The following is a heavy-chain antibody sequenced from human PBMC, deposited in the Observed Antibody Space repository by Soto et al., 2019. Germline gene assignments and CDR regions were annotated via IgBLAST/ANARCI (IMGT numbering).Heavy chain of an antibody. J-gene: IGHJ4*02. V-gene: IGHV1-46*01. CDR2: INPSGGST. CDR3: ARDRASGYYGNFDY. Sequence: AAVKVSCKASGYTFTSYYMHGVRQAPGQGLEWMGIINPSGGSTSYAQKFQGRVTMTRDTSTSTAYMELRSLRSDDTAVYYCARDRASGYYGNFDYWGQGTLVTVSS. CDR1: GYTFTSYY. D-gene: IGHD3-3*01.